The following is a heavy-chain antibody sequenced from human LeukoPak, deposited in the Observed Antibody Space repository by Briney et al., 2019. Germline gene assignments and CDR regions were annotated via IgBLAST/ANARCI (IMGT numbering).Heavy chain of an antibody. Sequence: GGSLRLSCAASGFTFSRYAMSWVRQAPGKGLEWVSAISGSGGSTYYADSVRGRFTISRDNSKNTLYLQMNSLRAEDTAVYYCAASVVVPYYYYYMDVWGKGTTVTVSS. V-gene: IGHV3-23*01. CDR2: ISGSGGST. J-gene: IGHJ6*03. CDR3: AASVVVPYYYYYMDV. D-gene: IGHD3-22*01. CDR1: GFTFSRYA.